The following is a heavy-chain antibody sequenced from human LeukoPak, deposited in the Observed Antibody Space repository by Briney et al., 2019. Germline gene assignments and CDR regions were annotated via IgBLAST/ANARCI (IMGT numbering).Heavy chain of an antibody. Sequence: GAPLKISCKGSGYSFTTYWIGWVRQMPGKGLEWMGLIFPADSDTRYSPSFQGQVTVSADKSISTAYLQWSSLKASDTAMYYCARWVTADRGKKDAFDIWGQGTMVTVSS. V-gene: IGHV5-51*01. CDR3: ARWVTADRGKKDAFDI. D-gene: IGHD2-21*02. CDR2: IFPADSDT. J-gene: IGHJ3*02. CDR1: GYSFTTYW.